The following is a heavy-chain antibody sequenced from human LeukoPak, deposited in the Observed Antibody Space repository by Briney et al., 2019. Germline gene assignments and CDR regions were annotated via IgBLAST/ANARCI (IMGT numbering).Heavy chain of an antibody. J-gene: IGHJ4*02. CDR2: INHSGST. CDR3: ARGSRGYSGYAVGKLDY. V-gene: IGHV4-34*01. Sequence: SETLSLTCAVYGGSFNGYYWSWIRQPPGKGLEWIGEINHSGSTNYNPSLKSRVTISVDTSKNQFSLKLSSVTAADTAVYYCARGSRGYSGYAVGKLDYWGQGTLVTVSS. CDR1: GGSFNGYY. D-gene: IGHD5-12*01.